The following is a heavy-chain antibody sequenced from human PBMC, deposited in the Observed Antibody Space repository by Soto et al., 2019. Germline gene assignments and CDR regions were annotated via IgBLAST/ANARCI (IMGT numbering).Heavy chain of an antibody. Sequence: PSETLSLTCTVSGGSISSGGYYWSWIRQHPGKGLEWIGYIYYSASTNYNPSLSSRVTISLDTSKSQFSLKLSSVTAADTAVYYCARARTPYYYDNTGYFLFDSWGQGTLVTVSS. V-gene: IGHV4-61*08. D-gene: IGHD3-22*01. CDR2: IYYSAST. CDR3: ARARTPYYYDNTGYFLFDS. CDR1: GGSISSGGYY. J-gene: IGHJ4*02.